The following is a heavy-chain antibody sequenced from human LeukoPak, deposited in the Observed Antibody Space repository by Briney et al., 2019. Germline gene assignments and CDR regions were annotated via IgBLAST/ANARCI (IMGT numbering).Heavy chain of an antibody. J-gene: IGHJ4*02. Sequence: GGSLRLSCTASGFTFSTRGMTWVRQAPGKGLEWVSSISGNDDGTYYADSVKGRFIFSRDNSKNTLYLQMNSLRAEDTAIYYCAKRGPIYSASPGNYFDYWGQGTLVTVSS. CDR2: ISGNDDGT. CDR3: AKRGPIYSASPGNYFDY. V-gene: IGHV3-23*01. CDR1: GFTFSTRG. D-gene: IGHD3-10*01.